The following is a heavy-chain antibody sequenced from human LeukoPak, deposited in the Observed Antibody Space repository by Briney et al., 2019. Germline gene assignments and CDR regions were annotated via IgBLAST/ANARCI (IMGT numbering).Heavy chain of an antibody. Sequence: SETLSLTCAVYGGSFSGYYWSWIRQPPGKGLEWIGEINHSGSTNYNPSLKSRVTISVDTSKNQFSLKLSSVTAADTAVYYCARIVPHYYDSSGYYYVDGGKYYFDYWGQETLVTVSS. D-gene: IGHD3-22*01. V-gene: IGHV4-34*01. CDR3: ARIVPHYYDSSGYYYVDGGKYYFDY. J-gene: IGHJ4*02. CDR1: GGSFSGYY. CDR2: INHSGST.